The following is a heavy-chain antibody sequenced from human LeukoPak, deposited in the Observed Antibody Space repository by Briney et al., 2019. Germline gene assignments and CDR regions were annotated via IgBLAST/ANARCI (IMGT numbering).Heavy chain of an antibody. CDR3: ARGSSGWYYY. Sequence: GGSLRLSCAASGFTFSSYDMHWVRQATGKGLEWVSAIGTAGDTYYPGSVKGRFTISRENARNSLYLQMNSLRAEDTAVYYCARGSSGWYYYWGQGTLVTVFS. CDR2: IGTAGDT. J-gene: IGHJ4*02. D-gene: IGHD6-19*01. V-gene: IGHV3-13*01. CDR1: GFTFSSYD.